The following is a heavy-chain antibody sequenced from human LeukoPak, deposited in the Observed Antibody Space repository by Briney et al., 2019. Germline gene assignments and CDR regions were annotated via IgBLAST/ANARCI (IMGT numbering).Heavy chain of an antibody. CDR3: AKDLKGGGMDV. V-gene: IGHV3-30*18. CDR2: ISYDGSNK. J-gene: IGHJ6*02. Sequence: GGSLRLSCAASGFTFSSYGMHWVRQAPGKGLEWVAVISYDGSNKYYADSVKGRFTISRDNSKNTLYLQMNSLRAEDTAVYYCAKDLKGGGMDVWGQGTRSPSP. CDR1: GFTFSSYG.